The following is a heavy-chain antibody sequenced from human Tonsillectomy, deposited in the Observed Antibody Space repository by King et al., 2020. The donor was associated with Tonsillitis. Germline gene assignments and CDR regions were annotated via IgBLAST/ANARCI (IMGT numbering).Heavy chain of an antibody. CDR2: INTNTGNP. Sequence: VQLVESGSELKKPGASVKVSCKASGYTFTTYAMNWVRQAPGQGLEWMGWINTNTGNPTYAQGFTGRFVFSLDTSVSTAYLQIFSLKAEDTAVYYCARTDRDGYNFPWFDPWGQGTLVTVSS. D-gene: IGHD5-24*01. CDR1: GYTFTTYA. V-gene: IGHV7-4-1*01. J-gene: IGHJ5*02. CDR3: ARTDRDGYNFPWFDP.